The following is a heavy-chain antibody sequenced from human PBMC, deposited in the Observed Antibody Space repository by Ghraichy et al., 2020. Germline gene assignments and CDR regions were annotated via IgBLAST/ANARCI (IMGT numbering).Heavy chain of an antibody. V-gene: IGHV3-23*01. D-gene: IGHD4-11*01. CDR3: ARDSKHIEPTSNYP. Sequence: GGSLRLSCAASGLTFSYYAMSWFRQAPGKGLEWVSGITMSGDSTYYADSLKGRFTISRDNSRNTVYLQMNSLRAEDTAVYYCARDSKHIEPTSNYPWGQGTPVTVSS. J-gene: IGHJ5*02. CDR1: GLTFSYYA. CDR2: ITMSGDST.